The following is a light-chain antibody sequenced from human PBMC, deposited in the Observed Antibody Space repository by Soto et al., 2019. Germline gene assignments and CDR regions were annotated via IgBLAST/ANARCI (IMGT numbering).Light chain of an antibody. Sequence: EIVLTQSPGTLSLSPGERATLSCRASQSVDSDYLAWYQQKPGRAPRLLIYGASSRATGIPDRFSGSGSGTDFTLTISRLEPEDFAVYYCQQYGSSPPLTFGGGTKVEIK. V-gene: IGKV3-20*01. CDR1: QSVDSDY. CDR3: QQYGSSPPLT. CDR2: GAS. J-gene: IGKJ4*01.